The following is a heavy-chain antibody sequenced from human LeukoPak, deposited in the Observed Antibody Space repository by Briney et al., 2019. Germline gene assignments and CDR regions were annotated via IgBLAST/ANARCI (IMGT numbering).Heavy chain of an antibody. CDR2: INHSGST. J-gene: IGHJ5*02. Sequence: SETLSLTCAVYGGSFSGYYWSWIRQPPGKGLEWIGEINHSGSTNYNPSLKSRVTISVDTSKNQFSLKLSSVTTADTAVYYCARLEPRWDHPTRGWFDPWGQGTLVTVSS. D-gene: IGHD2-15*01. CDR3: ARLEPRWDHPTRGWFDP. CDR1: GGSFSGYY. V-gene: IGHV4-34*01.